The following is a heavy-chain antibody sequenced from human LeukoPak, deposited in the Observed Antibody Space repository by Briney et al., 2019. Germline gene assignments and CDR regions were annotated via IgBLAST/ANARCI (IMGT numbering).Heavy chain of an antibody. J-gene: IGHJ4*02. CDR1: AFTLGSYA. D-gene: IGHD3-22*01. CDR3: AKYHNPDSTGPFH. Sequence: GGSLRLSCAASAFTLGSYAMSWVRQAPGKGLEWVSGISANGANTHYAESVRGRFIISRDNSKNTLYLQMNSLRAGDTALYFCAKYHNPDSTGPFHWGQGTLVTVSS. CDR2: ISANGANT. V-gene: IGHV3-23*01.